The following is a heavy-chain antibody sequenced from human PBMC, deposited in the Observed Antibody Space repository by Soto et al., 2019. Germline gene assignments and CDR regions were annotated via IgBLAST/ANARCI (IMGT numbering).Heavy chain of an antibody. V-gene: IGHV4-61*01. D-gene: IGHD6-13*01. CDR1: GGSVSSGSYY. J-gene: IGHJ4*02. CDR2: IYYSGST. Sequence: SETLSLTCTVSGGSVSSGSYYWSWIRQPPGKGLEWIGYIYYSGSTNYNPSLKSRVTISVDTSKNQFSLKLSSVTAADTAVYYCAREGISSSWYYFDYWGQGTLVTVSS. CDR3: AREGISSSWYYFDY.